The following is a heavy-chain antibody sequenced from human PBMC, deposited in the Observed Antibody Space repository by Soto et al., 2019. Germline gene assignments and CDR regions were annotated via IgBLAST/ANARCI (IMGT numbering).Heavy chain of an antibody. CDR1: GGSVSSGGYY. D-gene: IGHD3-3*01. CDR2: IFDSETA. V-gene: IGHV4-31*03. CDR3: ARENFGVVIHDAFDL. J-gene: IGHJ3*01. Sequence: QVQLQESGPGLVKTSQTLSLTCTVSGGSVSSGGYYWNWIRQHPGKGLEWLGYIFDSETAYYNPSLKSRLTISMDTSKNQFSPKVTSVTPADTAVYYCARENFGVVIHDAFDLWGQGTMVTVSS.